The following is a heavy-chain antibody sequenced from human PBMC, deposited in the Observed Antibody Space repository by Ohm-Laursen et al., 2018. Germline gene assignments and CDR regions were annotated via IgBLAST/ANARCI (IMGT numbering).Heavy chain of an antibody. Sequence: SETLSLTCIVSGGSISSYYWSWIRQPPGKGLEWIGYIYYSGSTYYNPSLKSRVTISVDTSKNQFSLKLSSVTAADTAVYYCAMYPYYYYGMDVWGQGTTVTVSS. J-gene: IGHJ6*02. V-gene: IGHV4-59*01. CDR1: GGSISSYY. CDR2: IYYSGST. D-gene: IGHD2-2*01. CDR3: AMYPYYYYGMDV.